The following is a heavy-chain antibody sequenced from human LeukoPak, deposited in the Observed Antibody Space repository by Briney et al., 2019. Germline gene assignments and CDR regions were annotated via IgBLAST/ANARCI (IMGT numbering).Heavy chain of an antibody. CDR2: ISPYNGNT. Sequence: APVKVSCKASGYTFSSYGISWVRQAPGQGLEWMGWISPYNGNTNYAQNLQARVTMTTDTSTSTAYMELRSLRSDDTAVYYCARGGFSTTFDPWGQGTLVTVSS. CDR1: GYTFSSYG. V-gene: IGHV1-18*01. CDR3: ARGGFSTTFDP. D-gene: IGHD4-11*01. J-gene: IGHJ5*02.